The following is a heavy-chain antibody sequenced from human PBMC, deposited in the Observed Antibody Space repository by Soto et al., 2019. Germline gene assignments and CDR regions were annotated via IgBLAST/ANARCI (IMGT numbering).Heavy chain of an antibody. J-gene: IGHJ5*02. CDR1: GGTFSSYT. Sequence: SVKVSCKASGGTFSSYTISWVRQAPGQGLEWMGRIIPILGIANYAQKFQGRVTITADKSTSTAYMELSSLRSEDTAVYYCARELSSSWYNWFDPWGQGTLVTVSS. CDR3: ARELSSSWYNWFDP. V-gene: IGHV1-69*04. D-gene: IGHD6-13*01. CDR2: IIPILGIA.